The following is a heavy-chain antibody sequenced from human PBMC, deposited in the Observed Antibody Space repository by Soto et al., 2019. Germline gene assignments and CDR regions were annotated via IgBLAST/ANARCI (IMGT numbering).Heavy chain of an antibody. Sequence: QVQLQESGPGLVKPSETLSLTCTVSGVSISSYYWSWIRQPPGKGLEWIGYIYYSGSTNYNPSLKSRVTISVDTSKNQFSLKLSSVAAADTAVYYCARRYGALFDYWGQGPLVTVSS. V-gene: IGHV4-59*08. CDR2: IYYSGST. D-gene: IGHD4-17*01. CDR1: GVSISSYY. CDR3: ARRYGALFDY. J-gene: IGHJ4*02.